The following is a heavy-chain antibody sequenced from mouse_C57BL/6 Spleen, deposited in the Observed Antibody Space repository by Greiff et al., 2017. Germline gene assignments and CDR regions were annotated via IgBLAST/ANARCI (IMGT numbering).Heavy chain of an antibody. Sequence: DVKLVESGGGLVKPGGSLKLSCAASGFTFSDYGMHWVRQAPEKGLEWVAYISSGSSTNYYADTVKGRYTISRDNAKNTLFLQMTSLRSEDTAMYYCAREMRDYHWYFEVWGTGATVSVAS. D-gene: IGHD2-4*01. CDR2: ISSGSSTN. CDR3: AREMRDYHWYFEV. J-gene: IGHJ1*03. V-gene: IGHV5-17*01. CDR1: GFTFSDYG.